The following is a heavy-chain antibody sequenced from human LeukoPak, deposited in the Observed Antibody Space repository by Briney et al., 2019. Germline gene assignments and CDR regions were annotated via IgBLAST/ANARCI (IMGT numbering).Heavy chain of an antibody. CDR2: IIPIFGTA. V-gene: IGHV1-69*05. D-gene: IGHD6-19*01. J-gene: IGHJ5*02. CDR1: GGTFSSYA. Sequence: SVKVSCKASGGTFSSYAISWVRQAPGQGLEWMGGIIPIFGTANYARKFQGRVTMTRNTSISTAYMELSSLRSEDTAVYYCARAGLAVAGTRDWFDPWGQGTLVTVSS. CDR3: ARAGLAVAGTRDWFDP.